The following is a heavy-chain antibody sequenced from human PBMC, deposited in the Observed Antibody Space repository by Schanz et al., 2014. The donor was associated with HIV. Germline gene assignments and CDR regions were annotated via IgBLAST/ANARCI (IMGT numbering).Heavy chain of an antibody. V-gene: IGHV3-7*01. D-gene: IGHD3-16*01. Sequence: EVQLVESGGGLVQPGGSLRLSCAASGFTFSRYWMTWVRQAPGKGLEWVANIKEDGSEKYHADSVKGRFTISRDNAKNSLLLQMESLRAEDTAVYYCARDGGEVWGQGTTVTVSS. CDR1: GFTFSRYW. J-gene: IGHJ6*02. CDR3: ARDGGEV. CDR2: IKEDGSEK.